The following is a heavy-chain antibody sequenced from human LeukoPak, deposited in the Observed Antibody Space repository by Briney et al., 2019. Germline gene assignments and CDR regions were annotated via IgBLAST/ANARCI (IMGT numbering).Heavy chain of an antibody. D-gene: IGHD3-3*01. CDR1: GGSISSSSYY. CDR3: ARQGDFWSGYLGY. CDR2: IYYSGST. V-gene: IGHV4-39*01. Sequence: KPSETLSLTCTVSGGSISSSSYYWGWIRQPPGKGLEWIGSIYYSGSTYYNPSLKSRVTISVDTSKNQFSLKLSSVTAADTAVYYYARQGDFWSGYLGYWGQGTLVTVSS. J-gene: IGHJ4*02.